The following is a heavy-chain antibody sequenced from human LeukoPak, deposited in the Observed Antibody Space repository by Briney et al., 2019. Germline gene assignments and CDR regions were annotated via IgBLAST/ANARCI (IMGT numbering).Heavy chain of an antibody. J-gene: IGHJ6*02. D-gene: IGHD3-3*01. CDR1: GGSISSGGHY. Sequence: SEILSLTCIVSGGSISSGGHYWSWIRQHPGKGLEWIGYINYSGSTYYNPSLKSRVTISVDTSQNQFSLKLSSVTAADTAVYYCARDEAIFGAGYYYGMDVWGQGTTVTVSS. CDR3: ARDEAIFGAGYYYGMDV. CDR2: INYSGST. V-gene: IGHV4-31*03.